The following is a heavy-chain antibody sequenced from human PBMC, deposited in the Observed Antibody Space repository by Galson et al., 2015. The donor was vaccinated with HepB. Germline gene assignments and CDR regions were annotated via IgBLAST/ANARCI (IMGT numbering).Heavy chain of an antibody. CDR3: ARIRGHCSGGECHPGKLYGMDV. Sequence: TLSLTCDVSGASISSGGDSWSWIRQSPGRGLEWIGYIFYSGKSYYHPALESRLIMSIDRSKNQFSLKMTSVTAADSAIYYCARIRGHCSGGECHPGKLYGMDVWGQGTTVIVSS. CDR1: GASISSGGDS. D-gene: IGHD2-8*02. J-gene: IGHJ6*02. V-gene: IGHV4-30-2*06. CDR2: IFYSGKS.